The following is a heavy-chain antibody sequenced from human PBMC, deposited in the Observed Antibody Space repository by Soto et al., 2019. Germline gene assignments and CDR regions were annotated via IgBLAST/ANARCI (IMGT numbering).Heavy chain of an antibody. CDR3: ARDDSSGYRQYYYYGMDV. Sequence: VASVKVSCKASGGTFSSYAISWVRQAPGQGLEWMGGIIPIFGTANYAQKFQGRVTITADKSTSTAYMELSSLRSEDTAVYYCARDDSSGYRQYYYYGMDVWGQGTTVTVSS. CDR1: GGTFSSYA. D-gene: IGHD3-22*01. J-gene: IGHJ6*02. CDR2: IIPIFGTA. V-gene: IGHV1-69*06.